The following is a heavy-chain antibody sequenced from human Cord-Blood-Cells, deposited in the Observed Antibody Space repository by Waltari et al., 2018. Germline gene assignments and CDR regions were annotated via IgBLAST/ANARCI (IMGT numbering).Heavy chain of an antibody. V-gene: IGHV3-23*01. CDR2: ISGSGGST. CDR1: GFTFSSYA. J-gene: IGHJ6*02. CDR3: ANAVGATTDYYYYGMDV. D-gene: IGHD1-26*01. Sequence: EVQLLESGGGLVQPGGSLRLSCAASGFTFSSYAMSWVRQAPGRGLEWVSAISGSGGSTYYADSMKGRFTISRDNSKNTLYLQMNSLRAEDTAVYYCANAVGATTDYYYYGMDVWDQGTTVTVSS.